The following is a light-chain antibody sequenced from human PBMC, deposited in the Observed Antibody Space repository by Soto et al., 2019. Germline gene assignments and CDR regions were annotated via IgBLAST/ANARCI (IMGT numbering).Light chain of an antibody. CDR2: DNH. CDR3: ATWESSLSDVI. Sequence: QSVLTQPHSVSAAPGQKVTICCSGTNSNIGTNYVSWYQQLPGTAPKLLIYDNHKRPSGIPDRFSGSTSGTSATLAITGLQTGDEADYYCATWESSLSDVIFGGGTKLTVL. J-gene: IGLJ2*01. V-gene: IGLV1-51*01. CDR1: NSNIGTNY.